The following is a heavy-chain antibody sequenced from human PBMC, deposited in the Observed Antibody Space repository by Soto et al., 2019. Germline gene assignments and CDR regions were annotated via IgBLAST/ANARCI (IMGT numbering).Heavy chain of an antibody. V-gene: IGHV4-4*07. Sequence: WETLSLTCSVSGGTISGYYWTWIRQPAGKGLEWIGRIYSSGNTKYNPSLRSRVTMSLDTSNNQFSLRLTSVTAADTAVYYCARGQRFSDWFDPWGQGTLVTVSS. D-gene: IGHD3-3*01. CDR3: ARGQRFSDWFDP. CDR2: IYSSGNT. J-gene: IGHJ5*02. CDR1: GGTISGYY.